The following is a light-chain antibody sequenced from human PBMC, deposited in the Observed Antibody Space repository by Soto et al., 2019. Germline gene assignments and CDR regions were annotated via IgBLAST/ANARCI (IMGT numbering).Light chain of an antibody. CDR1: QGIRND. CDR2: AAS. CDR3: LQHNSYPRA. Sequence: DIQMTQSPSSLSASVGDRVTITCRASQGIRNDLNWYQQKPGKAPKRLIYAASGLDTGVPSRFSGSGSWTEFTLTICSLQPEDVASYYCLQHNSYPRAFGQGTKVEI. J-gene: IGKJ1*01. V-gene: IGKV1-17*01.